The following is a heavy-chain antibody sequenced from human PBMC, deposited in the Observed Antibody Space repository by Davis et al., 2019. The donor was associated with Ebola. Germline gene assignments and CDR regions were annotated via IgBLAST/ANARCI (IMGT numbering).Heavy chain of an antibody. CDR1: GYTFTGYY. V-gene: IGHV1-2*04. Sequence: ASVKVSCKASGYTFTGYYMHWVRQAPGQGLEWMGWINPNSGGTNYAQKFQGWVTMTRDTSISTAYMELSRLRSDDTAVYYCARDAPGLGYYYGMDVWGQGTTVTVSS. CDR3: ARDAPGLGYYYGMDV. J-gene: IGHJ6*02. CDR2: INPNSGGT.